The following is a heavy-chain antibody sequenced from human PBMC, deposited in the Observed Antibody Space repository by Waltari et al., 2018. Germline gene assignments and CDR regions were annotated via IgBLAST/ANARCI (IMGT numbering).Heavy chain of an antibody. J-gene: IGHJ3*02. Sequence: QVQLQQWGAGLLKPSETLSLTCAVYGGSFSGYSWSWIRQPPGKGLEWIGEINHSGSTNYNPSLKSRVTISVDTSKNQFSLKLSSVTAADTAVYYCARVIPVAVAFDIWGQGTMVTVSS. V-gene: IGHV4-34*01. CDR1: GGSFSGYS. CDR2: INHSGST. D-gene: IGHD6-19*01. CDR3: ARVIPVAVAFDI.